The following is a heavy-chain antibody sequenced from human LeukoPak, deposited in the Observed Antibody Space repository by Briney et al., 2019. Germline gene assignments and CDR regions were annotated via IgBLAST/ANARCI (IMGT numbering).Heavy chain of an antibody. CDR2: IWYDGSNK. Sequence: GGSLRLSCAASGFTFSNYWMHWVRQAPGKGLEWVAVIWYDGSNKYYADSVKGRFTISRDNSKNTLYLQMNSLRAEDTAVYYCARNPTRRAALSSWFDPWGQGTLVTVSS. J-gene: IGHJ5*02. D-gene: IGHD2-15*01. V-gene: IGHV3-33*08. CDR1: GFTFSNYW. CDR3: ARNPTRRAALSSWFDP.